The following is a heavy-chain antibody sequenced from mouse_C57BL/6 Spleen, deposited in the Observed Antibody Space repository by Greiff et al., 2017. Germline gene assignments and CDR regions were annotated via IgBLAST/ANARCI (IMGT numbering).Heavy chain of an antibody. D-gene: IGHD1-1*01. CDR1: GYSITSGYY. Sequence: ESGPGLVKPSQSLSLTCSVTGYSITSGYYWNWIRQFPGNKLEWMGYISYDGSNNYNPSLKNRISITRDTSKNQFFLKLNSVTTEDTATYYCARDDYYGSWGQGTLVTVSA. CDR3: ARDDYYGS. V-gene: IGHV3-6*01. J-gene: IGHJ3*01. CDR2: ISYDGSN.